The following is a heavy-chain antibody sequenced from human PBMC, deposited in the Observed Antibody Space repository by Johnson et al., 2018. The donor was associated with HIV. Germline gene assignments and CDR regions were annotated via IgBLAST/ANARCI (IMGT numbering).Heavy chain of an antibody. CDR2: ISTNGGRT. CDR3: ARDYREANAFDI. CDR1: GFTFSSYA. J-gene: IGHJ3*02. V-gene: IGHV3-64*04. Sequence: QMQLVESGGGLVQPGGSLRLSCAASGFTFSSYAMHWVRQAPGKGLAYVSSISTNGGRTHYADSVKGRFTISRDNSKNTLYLQMNSQRAEDTAVYYCARDYREANAFDIWGQGTMVTVSS. D-gene: IGHD1-26*01.